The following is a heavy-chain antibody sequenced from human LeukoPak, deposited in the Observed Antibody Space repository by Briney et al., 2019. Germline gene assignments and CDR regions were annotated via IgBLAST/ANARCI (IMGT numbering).Heavy chain of an antibody. CDR3: ARGAAHPKSSWFDP. D-gene: IGHD2-2*01. J-gene: IGHJ5*02. CDR2: ISAYNGNT. Sequence: ASVKVPCKASGYTFTSYGISWGRQAPGQGGEGMGWISAYNGNTNYAQKLQGRDTITTDTSTSTAYMELRSLRSDDTAVYYCARGAAHPKSSWFDPWGQGTLVTVSS. CDR1: GYTFTSYG. V-gene: IGHV1-18*01.